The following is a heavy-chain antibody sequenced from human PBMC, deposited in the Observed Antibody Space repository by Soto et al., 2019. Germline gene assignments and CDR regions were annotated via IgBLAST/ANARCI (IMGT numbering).Heavy chain of an antibody. CDR2: IYNDGTT. CDR1: GLPVAGSY. J-gene: IGHJ6*02. D-gene: IGHD3-10*01. CDR3: VRPLPSGQTHARDV. Sequence: GGSLRLSCVASGLPVAGSYMAWVRQAPGKGLEWASVIYNDGTTYYSQSVEGRFTISRDTSKNTLYLQMDRLRDEDTAVYYCVRPLPSGQTHARDVWGQGTTVTSP. V-gene: IGHV3-53*01.